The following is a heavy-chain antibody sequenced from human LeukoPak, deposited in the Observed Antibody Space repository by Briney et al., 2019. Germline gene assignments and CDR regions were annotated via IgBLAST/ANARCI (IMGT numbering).Heavy chain of an antibody. CDR1: GFTFSSYS. V-gene: IGHV3-21*01. CDR3: ARDPNYYDSSGYRVGDYYYYYMDV. D-gene: IGHD3-22*01. J-gene: IGHJ6*03. Sequence: GGSLRLSCAASGFTFSSYSMNWVRQAPGKGLEWVSSISSSSSYIYYADSVKGRFTISRDNAKKSLYLQMNSLRAEDTAVYYCARDPNYYDSSGYRVGDYYYYYMDVWGKGTTVTISS. CDR2: ISSSSSYI.